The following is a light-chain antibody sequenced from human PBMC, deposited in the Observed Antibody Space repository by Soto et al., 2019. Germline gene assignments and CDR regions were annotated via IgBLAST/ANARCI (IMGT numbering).Light chain of an antibody. V-gene: IGLV1-44*01. CDR3: AAWDDSLNGVV. Sequence: SVLTQPPSASGTPGQRVTIACSGSSSNIGSTTVKWYQQLPGTAPQLLIYNNNQRPSGVPDRFSGSKSGTSASLAISGLQSEDEADYYCAAWDDSLNGVVFGGGTKLTVL. CDR1: SSNIGSTT. J-gene: IGLJ3*02. CDR2: NNN.